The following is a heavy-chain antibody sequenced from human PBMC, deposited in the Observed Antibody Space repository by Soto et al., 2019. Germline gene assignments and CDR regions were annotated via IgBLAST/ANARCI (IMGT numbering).Heavy chain of an antibody. CDR2: INPSGGST. CDR1: GYTFTNYY. Sequence: QVQLVQSGAEVKKPGASVKLSCKASGYTFTNYYMHWVRQAPGQGLEWMGIINPSGGSTSYAQQFQGRVAMTRDTSTYTVYMELSSLRSEDTAVYYCAGAGSQLLWGRPYYYYYYMDVWGKGTTVTVSS. D-gene: IGHD2-2*01. CDR3: AGAGSQLLWGRPYYYYYYMDV. J-gene: IGHJ6*03. V-gene: IGHV1-46*03.